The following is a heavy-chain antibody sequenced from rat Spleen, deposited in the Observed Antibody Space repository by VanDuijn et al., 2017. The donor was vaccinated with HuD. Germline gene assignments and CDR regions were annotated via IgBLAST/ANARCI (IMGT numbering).Heavy chain of an antibody. V-gene: IGHV2-1*01. CDR1: GFSLTSNS. CDR2: IWTGGNT. CDR3: ARSARYYYDGSYYYVHYDY. Sequence: QVQLKESGPGLVQPSQTLSLTCTVSGFSLTSNSVHWVRQPPGKGLEWMGIIWTGGNTACNSLLKSRLSISRDTSKSQVFLKMNGLQTEDTAMFFCARSARYYYDGSYYYVHYDYWGQGVMVTVSS. D-gene: IGHD1-12*02. J-gene: IGHJ2*01.